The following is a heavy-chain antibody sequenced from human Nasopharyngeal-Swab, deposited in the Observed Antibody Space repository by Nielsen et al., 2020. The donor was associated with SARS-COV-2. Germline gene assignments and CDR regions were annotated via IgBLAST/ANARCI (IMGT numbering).Heavy chain of an antibody. D-gene: IGHD3-3*01. Sequence: SETLSLTCTVSGGSISSGGYYWSWIRQHQGKGLEWIGYIYYSGSTYYNPSLKSRVTISVDTSKNQFSLKLSSVTAADTAVYYCARSNKYYDFWSGYYSGGYFDYWGQGTLVTVSS. CDR2: IYYSGST. CDR3: ARSNKYYDFWSGYYSGGYFDY. CDR1: GGSISSGGYY. V-gene: IGHV4-31*03. J-gene: IGHJ4*02.